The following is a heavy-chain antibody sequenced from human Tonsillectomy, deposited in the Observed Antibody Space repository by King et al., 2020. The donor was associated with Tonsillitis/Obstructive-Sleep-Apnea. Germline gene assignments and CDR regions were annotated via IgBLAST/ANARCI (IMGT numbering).Heavy chain of an antibody. J-gene: IGHJ4*02. CDR3: ARESLCSSTSCYPDY. CDR1: GFTFNDYG. V-gene: IGHV3-33*01. D-gene: IGHD2-2*01. Sequence: VQLVESGGGVVQPGRSLTLSCAASGFTFNDYGMHWVRQAPGKGLEWVAVIWYDGSNKYYADSVKGRFTISRDNSEHTLYLQMNSRGAEDTAVYHCARESLCSSTSCYPDYWGQGTLVTVSS. CDR2: IWYDGSNK.